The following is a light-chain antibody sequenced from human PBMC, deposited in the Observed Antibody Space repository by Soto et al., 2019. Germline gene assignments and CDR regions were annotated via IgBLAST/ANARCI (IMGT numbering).Light chain of an antibody. CDR2: KAS. V-gene: IGKV1-5*03. CDR3: QQYESFPRT. Sequence: DIQMTQSPSTLSASVGDRVTITCRASQSINNYLAWYQQKPGKAPKLLIYKASTLESGVPPRFSGSGSGTEFTLSISSLQPDDFATYYCQQYESFPRTFGQGTKVEIK. J-gene: IGKJ1*01. CDR1: QSINNY.